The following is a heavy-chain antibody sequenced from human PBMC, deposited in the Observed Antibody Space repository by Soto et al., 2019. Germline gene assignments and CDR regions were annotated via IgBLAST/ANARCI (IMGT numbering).Heavy chain of an antibody. D-gene: IGHD1-1*01. CDR2: IXXXGXT. CDR3: ARGVGAYRGTGLDY. J-gene: IGHJ4*02. Sequence: PSETLSLTCAVYGGSFSGYYWSWIRQPPGKGLEWXGXIXXXGXTXXXPXXXXRVTISEDTSKNQFSLKLRSVTAADTAVYYCARGVGAYRGTGLDYWGQGTLVTVSS. V-gene: IGHV4-34*01. CDR1: GGSFSGYY.